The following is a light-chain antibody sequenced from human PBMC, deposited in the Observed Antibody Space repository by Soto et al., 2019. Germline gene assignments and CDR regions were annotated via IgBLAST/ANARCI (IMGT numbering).Light chain of an antibody. Sequence: EIVMTQSPATLSVSPGERATLSCRASQSVSSNLAWYQQKPGQAPRLLIYGASTRATGIPARSSGSGSGTEFTLTICSLQSEDFAVYYCQQYNNWPPFTFGPGTKVDIK. CDR1: QSVSSN. J-gene: IGKJ3*01. V-gene: IGKV3-15*01. CDR2: GAS. CDR3: QQYNNWPPFT.